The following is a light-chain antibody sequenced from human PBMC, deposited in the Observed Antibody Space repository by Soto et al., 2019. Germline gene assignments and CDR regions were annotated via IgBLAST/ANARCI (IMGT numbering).Light chain of an antibody. V-gene: IGLV9-49*01. Sequence: QAVVTQPPSASASLGASVTLTCTLSSGYSNYKVDWYQQRPGKGPRFVMRVGTGGIVGSKGDGIPDRFSVLGSGPNRYLTIKNIQEEDESDYHCGADHGSETNFVWIFGGGTKLTVL. CDR3: GADHGSETNFVWI. CDR1: SGYSNYK. CDR2: VGTGGIVG. J-gene: IGLJ2*01.